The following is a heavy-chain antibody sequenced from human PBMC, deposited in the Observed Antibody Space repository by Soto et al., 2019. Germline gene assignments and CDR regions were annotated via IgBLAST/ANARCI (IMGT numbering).Heavy chain of an antibody. CDR2: ISWNSDSR. J-gene: IGHJ4*02. Sequence: EVQLVESGGGLVQPGRSLRLSCAASGFTFDDYAIHWVRQVPGKGLEWVSGISWNSDSRIYADSVKGRFTISRDNAKNSLYLQMNSLRAEDTALYYCAKDRHGAAAAPFDYWGQGTLVTVAS. V-gene: IGHV3-9*01. D-gene: IGHD6-13*01. CDR3: AKDRHGAAAAPFDY. CDR1: GFTFDDYA.